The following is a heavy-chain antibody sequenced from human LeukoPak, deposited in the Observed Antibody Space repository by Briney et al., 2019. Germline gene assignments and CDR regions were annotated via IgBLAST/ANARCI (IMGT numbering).Heavy chain of an antibody. J-gene: IGHJ6*02. V-gene: IGHV3-53*01. CDR1: EFIVSSNY. CDR3: AAYYGMDV. D-gene: IGHD3-16*01. Sequence: GGSLRLSCAASEFIVSSNYMSWVRQAPGKGLEWISVIYSSGDTCYADSVKGRFTISRDNSKNTLYLQMNSLRVEDTAVYYCAAYYGMDVWGQGTTVTVSS. CDR2: IYSSGDT.